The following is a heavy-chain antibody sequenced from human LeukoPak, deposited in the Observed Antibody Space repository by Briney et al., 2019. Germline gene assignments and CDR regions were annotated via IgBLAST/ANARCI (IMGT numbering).Heavy chain of an antibody. D-gene: IGHD3-3*01. CDR1: GFSFGNHV. Sequence: PGGSLRLARAASGFSFGNHVMHWVRQAPGKGLAWVSRINSDGITTRYADAAKGRFTISRDNAKNTLYLQMNDLRGDDTAVYYCARADYDIWSGYFFMHYWGQGTLVSVSS. CDR3: ARADYDIWSGYFFMHY. CDR2: INSDGITT. J-gene: IGHJ4*02. V-gene: IGHV3-74*01.